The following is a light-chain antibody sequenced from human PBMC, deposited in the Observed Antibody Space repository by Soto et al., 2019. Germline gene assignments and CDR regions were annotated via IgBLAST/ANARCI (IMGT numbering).Light chain of an antibody. CDR2: AAS. CDR1: QGISTC. Sequence: DIQMTQSPSSLSASVGDRVTITCRASQGISTCLAWYQQKPGKVPKLLIYAASTLQRGVPSRFSGSGSGTDFTLTISSLQPEDFATYYCQKYNSSPRTFGGGTKVEIK. V-gene: IGKV1-27*01. CDR3: QKYNSSPRT. J-gene: IGKJ4*01.